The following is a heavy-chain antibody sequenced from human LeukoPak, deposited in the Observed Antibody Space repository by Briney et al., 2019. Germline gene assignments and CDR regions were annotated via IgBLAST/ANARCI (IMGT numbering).Heavy chain of an antibody. Sequence: ASVKVSCKASGYTFTSYAIHWVRQAPGQRLEWMGWINAGNGNTKYSQKFQGRVTITRDTSASTAYMELSSLRSEDTAVYYCARGMGYSYGHPQGAFDIWGQGTMVTVSS. CDR1: GYTFTSYA. CDR2: INAGNGNT. J-gene: IGHJ3*02. D-gene: IGHD5-18*01. V-gene: IGHV1-3*01. CDR3: ARGMGYSYGHPQGAFDI.